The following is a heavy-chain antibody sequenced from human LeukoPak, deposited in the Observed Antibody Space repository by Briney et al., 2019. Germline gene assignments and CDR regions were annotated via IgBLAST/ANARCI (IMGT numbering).Heavy chain of an antibody. V-gene: IGHV1-46*01. J-gene: IGHJ3*02. CDR1: GYTFTGYY. Sequence: ASVKVSCKASGYTFTGYYMHWVRQAPGQGLEWMGIINPSGGSTSYAQKFQGRVTMTRDTSTSTVYMELSSLRSEDTAVYYCARDRVLLAAPPDAFDIWGQGTMVTVSS. D-gene: IGHD6-13*01. CDR3: ARDRVLLAAPPDAFDI. CDR2: INPSGGST.